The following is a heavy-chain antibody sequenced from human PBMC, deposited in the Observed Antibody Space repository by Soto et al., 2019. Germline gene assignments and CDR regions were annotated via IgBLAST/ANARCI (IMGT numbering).Heavy chain of an antibody. V-gene: IGHV4-59*01. D-gene: IGHD3-22*01. CDR3: ARLPGDYYDSSGYYDY. CDR2: IYYSGST. CDR1: GGSISSYY. Sequence: PSETLSLTCTVSGGSISSYYRSWIRQPPGKGLEWIGYIYYSGSTNYNPSLKSRVTISVDTSKNQFSLKLSSVTAADTAVYYCARLPGDYYDSSGYYDYWGQGSLVTVSS. J-gene: IGHJ4*02.